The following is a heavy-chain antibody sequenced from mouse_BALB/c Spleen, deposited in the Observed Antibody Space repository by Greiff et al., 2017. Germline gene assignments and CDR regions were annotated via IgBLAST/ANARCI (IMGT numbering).Heavy chain of an antibody. J-gene: IGHJ3*01. CDR1: GFTFSSYG. Sequence: DVKLVESGGDLVKPGGSLKLSCAASGFTFSSYGMSWVRQTPDKRLEWVATISSGGSYTYYPDSVKGRFTISRDNAKNTLYLQMSSLKSEDTAMYYCARQNSGYDEFAYWGQGTLVTVSA. D-gene: IGHD2-2*01. CDR2: ISSGGSYT. V-gene: IGHV5-6*02. CDR3: ARQNSGYDEFAY.